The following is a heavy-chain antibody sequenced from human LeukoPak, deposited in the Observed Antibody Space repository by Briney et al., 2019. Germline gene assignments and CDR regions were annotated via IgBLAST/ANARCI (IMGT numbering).Heavy chain of an antibody. V-gene: IGHV3-74*01. Sequence: GLSLRLSCAASGFTFSTYWMHWVRQAPGKGLVWVSHINSDGRITTYADSVTGRFTISRDNAKNTLYLQMNSLRAEDTAVYYCARVLAQQQGYWGQGTLVTVSS. CDR2: INSDGRIT. CDR3: ARVLAQQQGY. J-gene: IGHJ4*02. D-gene: IGHD6-13*01. CDR1: GFTFSTYW.